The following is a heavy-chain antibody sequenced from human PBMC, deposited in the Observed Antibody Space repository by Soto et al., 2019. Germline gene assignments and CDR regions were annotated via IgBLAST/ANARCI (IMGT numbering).Heavy chain of an antibody. CDR1: GDSISRGDYY. J-gene: IGHJ4*02. Sequence: KPSETLSLTCSVSGDSISRGDYYWSWIRQPPGKGLEWIGYIYNTEGTSYNPSLKSRLTISADTSKNQFSLKLNSVTAADTAFYYCARGTPMDYWGQGTLVTVSS. V-gene: IGHV4-30-4*01. CDR2: IYNTEGT. CDR3: ARGTPMDY.